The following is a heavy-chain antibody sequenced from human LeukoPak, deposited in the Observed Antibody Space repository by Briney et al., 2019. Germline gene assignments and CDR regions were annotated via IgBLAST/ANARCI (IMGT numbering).Heavy chain of an antibody. CDR3: ARDTFWSPPNWFDP. V-gene: IGHV4-59*12. CDR2: IHYTGTT. D-gene: IGHD3-3*01. CDR1: GGSISDFY. Sequence: SETLSLTCSISGGSISDFYWSWLRQSPGKGLEWIAYIHYTGTTNSNPSLKSRVAISVDRSKNQFSLKLSSVTAADTAVYYCARDTFWSPPNWFDPWGQGTLVTVSS. J-gene: IGHJ5*02.